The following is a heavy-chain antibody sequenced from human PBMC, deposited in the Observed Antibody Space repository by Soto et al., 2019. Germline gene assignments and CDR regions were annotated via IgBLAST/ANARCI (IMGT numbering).Heavy chain of an antibody. Sequence: SWVRQAPGQGLEWMGWISAYNGNTNYAQKLQGRVTMTTDTSTSTAYMELRSLRSDDTAVYYCASGEATGSDAFDIWGQGTMVTVSS. CDR2: ISAYNGNT. V-gene: IGHV1-18*01. CDR3: ASGEATGSDAFDI. J-gene: IGHJ3*02. D-gene: IGHD3-9*01.